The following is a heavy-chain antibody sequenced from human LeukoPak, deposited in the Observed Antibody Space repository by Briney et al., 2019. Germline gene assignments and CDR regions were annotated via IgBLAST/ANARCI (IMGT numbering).Heavy chain of an antibody. CDR2: ISYNGNDY. V-gene: IGHV3-30*18. D-gene: IGHD3-3*02. Sequence: GRSLRLSCAASGFSFTNYAMHWVRQAPGKGLEWVAVISYNGNDYHYADSVKGRFTISRDNSKNTLYLQMNSLRTEDTAFYYCAKDSRHLAIYYFDYWGQGTLVTVSS. J-gene: IGHJ4*02. CDR1: GFSFTNYA. CDR3: AKDSRHLAIYYFDY.